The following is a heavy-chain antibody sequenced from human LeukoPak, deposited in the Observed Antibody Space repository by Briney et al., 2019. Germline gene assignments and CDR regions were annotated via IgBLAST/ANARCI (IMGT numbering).Heavy chain of an antibody. D-gene: IGHD3-3*01. V-gene: IGHV3-23*01. CDR1: GFTFSSYA. Sequence: GGSLRLSCVASGFTFSSYAMSWVRQAPGKGLEWVSTISVSGDNIYYADSVKGRFTISRDNSKNTLYLQMNSLRAEDTAVYYCAKAAFWSGHRFDPWGQGTLVTVSS. J-gene: IGHJ5*02. CDR2: ISVSGDNI. CDR3: AKAAFWSGHRFDP.